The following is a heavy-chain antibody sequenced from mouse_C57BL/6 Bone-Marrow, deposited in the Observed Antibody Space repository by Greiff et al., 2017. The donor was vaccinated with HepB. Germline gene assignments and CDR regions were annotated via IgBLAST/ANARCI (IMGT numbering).Heavy chain of an antibody. CDR1: GYTFTSYW. CDR3: ARYYSNLYYFDY. D-gene: IGHD2-5*01. CDR2: INPSSGYT. J-gene: IGHJ2*01. V-gene: IGHV1-7*01. Sequence: QVHVKQSGAELAKPGASVKLSCKASGYTFTSYWMHWVKQRPGQGLEWIGYINPSSGYTKYNQKFKDKATLTADKSSSTAYMQLSSLTYEDSAVYYCARYYSNLYYFDYWGQGTTLTVSS.